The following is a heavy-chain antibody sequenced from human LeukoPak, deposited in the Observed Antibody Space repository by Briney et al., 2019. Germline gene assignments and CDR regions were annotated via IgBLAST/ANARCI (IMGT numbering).Heavy chain of an antibody. CDR1: GFTFSDHY. Sequence: KSGGSLRLSCAASGFTFSDHYMSWIRQAPGKGLEWVSYISSIGSCTNYADSVKGRFTVSRDNAKNSLYLQMNSLRVEDTAVYYCASPAAGTNFDCWGQGTLVTVSS. CDR2: ISSIGSCT. V-gene: IGHV3-11*03. CDR3: ASPAAGTNFDC. D-gene: IGHD6-13*01. J-gene: IGHJ4*02.